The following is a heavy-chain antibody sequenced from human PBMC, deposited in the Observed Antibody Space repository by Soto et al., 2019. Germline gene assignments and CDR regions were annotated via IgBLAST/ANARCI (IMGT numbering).Heavy chain of an antibody. J-gene: IGHJ6*03. CDR2: ISWNSGNI. D-gene: IGHD6-6*01. CDR1: GFTFDDYV. Sequence: EVQLVESGGGLVQPGRSLRLSCAASGFTFDDYVMHWVRQVPGKGLEWVSGISWNSGNIGYADSVKGRFTISRDNAKNSLYLQMNSLRVEDTALYYCAKDTYSSSPYYMDVWGKGTTVTVSS. CDR3: AKDTYSSSPYYMDV. V-gene: IGHV3-9*01.